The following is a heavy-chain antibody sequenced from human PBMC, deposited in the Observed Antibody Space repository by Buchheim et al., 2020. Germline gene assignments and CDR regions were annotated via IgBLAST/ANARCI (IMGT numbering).Heavy chain of an antibody. V-gene: IGHV3-7*01. CDR3: ARDEI. Sequence: EVQLVESGGGLVQPGGSLRLSCAASGFSFSTKWMSWVRQAPGRGLEWVANIAPDGTEKYYVDSVKGRFTISRDNTEDSLYLQMSGLRFEDTAVYCCARDEIWGQGTL. CDR1: GFSFSTKW. CDR2: IAPDGTEK. J-gene: IGHJ4*02.